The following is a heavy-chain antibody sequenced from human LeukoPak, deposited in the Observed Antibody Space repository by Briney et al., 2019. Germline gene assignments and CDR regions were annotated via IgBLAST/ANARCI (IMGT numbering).Heavy chain of an antibody. Sequence: SETLSLTCAVYGGSFSGYYWSWIRQPPGKGLEWIGSVYYSGNTYYKSSLKSRLTISADTSKNQFSLRVSSVTAADTAVYYCARLRYSGGNPFDYWGQGTLVTVSS. CDR1: GGSFSGYY. D-gene: IGHD3-16*01. CDR3: ARLRYSGGNPFDY. CDR2: VYYSGNT. J-gene: IGHJ4*02. V-gene: IGHV4-59*05.